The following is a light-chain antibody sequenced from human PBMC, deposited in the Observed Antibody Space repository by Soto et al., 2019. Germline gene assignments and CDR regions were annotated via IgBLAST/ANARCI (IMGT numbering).Light chain of an antibody. CDR1: QSVSNNY. Sequence: EIVCTQSPGTLSLSPGARATLYCRASQSVSNNYLAWYKQKPGQAPRLLIYGASNRATGIPDRFSVSGSGTDFTLTIRRLEPEDFAVDDCQQYGSSGTFGQGTKVDIK. J-gene: IGKJ1*01. CDR3: QQYGSSGT. V-gene: IGKV3-20*01. CDR2: GAS.